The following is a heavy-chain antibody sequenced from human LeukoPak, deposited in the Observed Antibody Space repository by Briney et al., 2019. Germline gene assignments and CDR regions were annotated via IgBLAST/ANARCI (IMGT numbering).Heavy chain of an antibody. CDR3: ARGRGPYGWFDP. CDR2: MNSDGTTT. V-gene: IGHV3-74*01. D-gene: IGHD3-10*01. CDR1: GFSSSDYW. J-gene: IGHJ5*02. Sequence: GGSLRLSCAASGFSSSDYWMHWVRHAPGKGLVWVSRMNSDGTTTNYADSVKGRFTISRDNAENTLYLQMNSLRAEDTAVYYCARGRGPYGWFDPWGQGTLVTVSS.